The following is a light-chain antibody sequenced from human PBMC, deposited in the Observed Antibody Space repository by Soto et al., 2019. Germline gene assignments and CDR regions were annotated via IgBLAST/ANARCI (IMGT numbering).Light chain of an antibody. CDR3: SSYVGTKSYV. CDR1: SSDVGGYNY. CDR2: EVN. J-gene: IGLJ1*01. V-gene: IGLV2-8*01. Sequence: QSVLTQPPSASGSPGQSVTISCTGTSSDVGGYNYVSWYQQYPGKAPQLVIYEVNKRPSGVPDRFSGSKSGNTASLTVFGLQAEDEAEYYCSSYVGTKSYVFGTGTKLTVL.